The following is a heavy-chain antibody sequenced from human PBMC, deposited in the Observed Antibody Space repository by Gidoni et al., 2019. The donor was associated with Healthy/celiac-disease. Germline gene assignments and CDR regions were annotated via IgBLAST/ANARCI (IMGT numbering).Heavy chain of an antibody. D-gene: IGHD6-19*01. J-gene: IGHJ4*02. Sequence: QVQLVQSGAEVKKPGASVKVSCKASGYTLTGYYMLWVRQAPGQGLAWMGWINPNSGGTNYEQKSQGRVTMTRDTSISTADMELSRLRSDDTAVYYCARYSLSSGPGFWGQGTLVTVSS. CDR2: INPNSGGT. CDR3: ARYSLSSGPGF. V-gene: IGHV1-2*02. CDR1: GYTLTGYY.